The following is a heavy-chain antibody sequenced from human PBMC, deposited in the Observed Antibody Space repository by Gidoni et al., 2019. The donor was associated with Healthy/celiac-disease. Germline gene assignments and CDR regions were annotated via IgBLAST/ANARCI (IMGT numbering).Heavy chain of an antibody. CDR1: GGSFSGYC. D-gene: IGHD3-3*01. Sequence: QVQLQQWGAGLLKPSESLSITCAVYGGSFSGYCWSWIRQPPGKGLEWIGEIKHSGSPNYHPSPKSRVTISVDTAKNQFPLKLSSVTAADPAVYYCARGGDYDFWSGYYKGGYFDYWGQGTLVTVSS. J-gene: IGHJ4*02. CDR2: IKHSGSP. CDR3: ARGGDYDFWSGYYKGGYFDY. V-gene: IGHV4-34*01.